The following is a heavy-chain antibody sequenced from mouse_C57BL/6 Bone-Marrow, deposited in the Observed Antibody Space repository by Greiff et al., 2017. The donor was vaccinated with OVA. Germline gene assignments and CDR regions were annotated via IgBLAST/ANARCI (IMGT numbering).Heavy chain of an antibody. J-gene: IGHJ1*03. Sequence: EVQGVESGGGLVQPKGSLKLSCAASGFTFNTYAMHWVRQAPGKGLEWVARIRSKSSNYATYYADSVKDRFTISRDDSQSMLYLQMNNLKTEDTAMYYCVRDRRDYYGSTGFDVWGTGTTVTVSS. CDR3: VRDRRDYYGSTGFDV. V-gene: IGHV10-3*01. D-gene: IGHD1-1*01. CDR2: IRSKSSNYAT. CDR1: GFTFNTYA.